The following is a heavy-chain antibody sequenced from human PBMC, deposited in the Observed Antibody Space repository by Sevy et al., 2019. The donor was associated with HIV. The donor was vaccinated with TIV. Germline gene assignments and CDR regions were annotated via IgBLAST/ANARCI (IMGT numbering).Heavy chain of an antibody. D-gene: IGHD3-22*01. V-gene: IGHV3-23*01. CDR1: GITFKNYA. Sequence: GESLKISCAASGITFKNYAMNWVRQAPGKGLNWVSSIFGSGGTTYYAGSVRGRFTISRDTSKNTLFLQMNSLRTEDTALYYCAGGRFDSSGSFDAFDIWGQGTMVTVS. CDR2: IFGSGGTT. J-gene: IGHJ3*02. CDR3: AGGRFDSSGSFDAFDI.